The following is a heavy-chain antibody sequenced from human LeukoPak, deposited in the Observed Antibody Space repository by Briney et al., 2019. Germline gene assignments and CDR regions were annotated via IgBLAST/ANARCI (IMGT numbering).Heavy chain of an antibody. V-gene: IGHV4-34*01. D-gene: IGHD2-21*01. CDR3: ARRVFLNWFDP. J-gene: IGHJ5*02. CDR1: GGSFRGYY. CDR2: INHSGST. Sequence: SETLSLTCAVYGGSFRGYYWSWIRQPPGKGLEWIGEINHSGSTNYNPSLKSRVTISVDTSKNQFSLKLSSVTAADTAVYYCARRVFLNWFDPWGQGTLVTVSS.